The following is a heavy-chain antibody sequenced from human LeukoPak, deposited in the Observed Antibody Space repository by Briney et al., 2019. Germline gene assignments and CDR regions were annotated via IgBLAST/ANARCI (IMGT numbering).Heavy chain of an antibody. CDR3: ARADITIFGVVKENWFDP. V-gene: IGHV1-69*05. D-gene: IGHD3-3*01. Sequence: SVKVSCKASGGTFSSYAISWVRQAPGQGLEWMGGIIPIFGTANYAQKFQGRVTITTDESTSTAYMELSSLRSEDTAVYYCARADITIFGVVKENWFDPWGQGTLVTVSS. CDR1: GGTFSSYA. CDR2: IIPIFGTA. J-gene: IGHJ5*02.